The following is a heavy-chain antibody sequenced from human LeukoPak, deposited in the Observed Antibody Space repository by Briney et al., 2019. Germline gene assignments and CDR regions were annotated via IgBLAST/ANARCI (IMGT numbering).Heavy chain of an antibody. Sequence: QPGGSLRLSCAASGFTFSSYEMNWVCQAPGKGLEWVSYISSSGSTIYYADSVKGRFTISRDNAKNSLYLQMNSLRAEDTAVYYCARAALWPDYYYYMDVWGKGTTVTVSS. V-gene: IGHV3-48*03. CDR3: ARAALWPDYYYYMDV. J-gene: IGHJ6*03. D-gene: IGHD2-21*01. CDR2: ISSSGSTI. CDR1: GFTFSSYE.